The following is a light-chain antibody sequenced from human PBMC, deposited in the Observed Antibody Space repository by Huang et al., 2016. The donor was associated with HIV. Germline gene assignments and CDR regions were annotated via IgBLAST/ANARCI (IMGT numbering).Light chain of an antibody. V-gene: IGKV2-28*01. CDR2: LGS. Sequence: IVMTQSPLSLPVTPGEPASISCRSSQILLHSDGYNSLNGYLQKPGQSPQLRIYLGSNRASGVPGRVSGSGSGTDVTLKIIRVEAEDVGFYYCMQALQTPPTFGGGTKVEIK. CDR1: QILLHSDGYNS. J-gene: IGKJ4*01. CDR3: MQALQTPPT.